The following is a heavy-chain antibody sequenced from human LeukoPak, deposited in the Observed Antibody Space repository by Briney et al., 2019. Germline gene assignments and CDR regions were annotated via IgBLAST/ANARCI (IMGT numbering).Heavy chain of an antibody. CDR3: ARDLRTTVTTWFFGY. CDR1: GFTFSSYA. V-gene: IGHV3-30-3*01. J-gene: IGHJ4*02. Sequence: GRSLRLSCAASGFTFSSYAIHWVRQAPGKGLERVAVISYDGSDKYYADSVKGRFTISRDNSKNTVYLQMNSLRAEDAAVYYCARDLRTTVTTWFFGYWGQGTLVTVSS. D-gene: IGHD4-17*01. CDR2: ISYDGSDK.